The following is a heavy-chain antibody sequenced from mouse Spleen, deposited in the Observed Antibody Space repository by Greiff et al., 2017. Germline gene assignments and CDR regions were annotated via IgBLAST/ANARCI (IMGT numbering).Heavy chain of an antibody. CDR3: AKAGDDSRYVDY. CDR1: GFTFSDYG. Sequence: EVLLVESGGGLVKPGGSLKLSCAASGFTFSDYGMHWVRQAPEKGLEWVAYISSGSSSTYYADTVKGRFTISRDNAKNTLFLQMTSLRSEDTTMYYLAKAGDDSRYVDYWGQGTSVTGSS. V-gene: IGHV5-17*01. CDR2: ISSGSSST. J-gene: IGHJ4*01. D-gene: IGHD1-1*01.